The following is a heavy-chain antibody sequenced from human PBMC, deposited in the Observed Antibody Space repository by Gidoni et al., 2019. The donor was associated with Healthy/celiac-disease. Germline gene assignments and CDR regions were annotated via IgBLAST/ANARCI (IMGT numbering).Heavy chain of an antibody. Sequence: GLEWIGSIYYSGSTYYNPSLKSRVTISVDTSKNQFSLKLSSVTAADTAVYYCARLPWNSFYYYYGMDVWGQGTTVTVSS. V-gene: IGHV4-39*01. D-gene: IGHD1-7*01. J-gene: IGHJ6*02. CDR2: IYYSGST. CDR3: ARLPWNSFYYYYGMDV.